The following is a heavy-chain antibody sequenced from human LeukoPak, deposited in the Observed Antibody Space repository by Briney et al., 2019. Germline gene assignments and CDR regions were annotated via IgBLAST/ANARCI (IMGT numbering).Heavy chain of an antibody. V-gene: IGHV1-18*01. D-gene: IGHD2-15*01. Sequence: GASVKVSCKASGYTFTSYGISWVRQAPGQGLEWMGWISAYNGNTNYAQKLQGRVTMTTDTSTSTAYMELRSLRSDDTAVYYCARAYCSGGSCYSFYYYYYYMDVWGKGTTVTVSS. CDR2: ISAYNGNT. CDR1: GYTFTSYG. J-gene: IGHJ6*03. CDR3: ARAYCSGGSCYSFYYYYYYMDV.